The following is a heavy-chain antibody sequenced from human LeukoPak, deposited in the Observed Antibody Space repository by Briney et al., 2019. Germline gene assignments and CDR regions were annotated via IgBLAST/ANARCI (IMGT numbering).Heavy chain of an antibody. V-gene: IGHV4-39*01. CDR2: IYYSGST. D-gene: IGHD5-18*01. Sequence: SETLSLTCTVSGGSISSSSYYWGWIRQPPGKGLEWIGSIYYSGSTYYNPSLKSRVTISVDTSKNQFSLKLSSVTAADTAVYYCAKSSYTIFDYWGQGTLVTVSS. J-gene: IGHJ4*02. CDR3: AKSSYTIFDY. CDR1: GGSISSSSYY.